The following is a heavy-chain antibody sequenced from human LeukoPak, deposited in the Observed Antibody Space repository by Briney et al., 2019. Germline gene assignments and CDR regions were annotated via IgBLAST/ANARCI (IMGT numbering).Heavy chain of an antibody. CDR1: GYTFTGYY. Sequence: ASVKVSCKASGYTFTGYYMHWVRQAPGQGLEWMGWINPNSGGTNYAQKFQGRVTMTRDTSISTAYMELSRLRSDDTAVYYCARNGDYESPDAFDIWGQGTMVTVSS. CDR2: INPNSGGT. D-gene: IGHD4-17*01. V-gene: IGHV1-2*02. J-gene: IGHJ3*02. CDR3: ARNGDYESPDAFDI.